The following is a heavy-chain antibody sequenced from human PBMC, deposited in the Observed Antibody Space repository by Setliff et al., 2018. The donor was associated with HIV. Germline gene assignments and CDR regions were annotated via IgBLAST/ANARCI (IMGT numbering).Heavy chain of an antibody. V-gene: IGHV1-18*04. CDR3: VRDRELRTTRSLDF. Sequence: ASVKVSCKASGYIFLNYDITWVRQAPGQGLEWMGWISPDNGNTNYAQKIEGRVILTTDKSTNTVEMELRSLRSDDTAVYYCVRDRELRTTRSLDFRGPGTLVTVSS. CDR2: ISPDNGNT. D-gene: IGHD1-1*01. J-gene: IGHJ4*02. CDR1: GYIFLNYD.